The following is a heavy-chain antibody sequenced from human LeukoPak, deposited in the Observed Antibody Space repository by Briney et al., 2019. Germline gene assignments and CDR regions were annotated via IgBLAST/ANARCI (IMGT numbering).Heavy chain of an antibody. CDR2: ISYDGSNK. Sequence: GRSLRLSCAASGFTFSSYGMHWVRQAPGKGLEWVAVISYDGSNKYYADSVKGRFTISRDNSKNTLYLQMNSLRAEDTAVYYCAKGGEQWLKPDYWGQGTLVTVSS. D-gene: IGHD6-19*01. CDR3: AKGGEQWLKPDY. CDR1: GFTFSSYG. V-gene: IGHV3-30*18. J-gene: IGHJ4*02.